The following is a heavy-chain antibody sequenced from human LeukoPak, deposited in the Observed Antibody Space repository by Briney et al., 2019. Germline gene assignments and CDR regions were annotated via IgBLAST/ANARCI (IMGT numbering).Heavy chain of an antibody. CDR1: GFAFINAW. CDR3: TTVPGYDPPCNTFDL. CDR2: IKSRADGETT. V-gene: IGHV3-15*01. D-gene: IGHD2-2*01. J-gene: IGHJ3*01. Sequence: PGGSLRLSCTASGFAFINAWLSWVRQAPGKGLEWVGRIKSRADGETTDYAAPVKDRFTISRDDSTLYLQMNSLKTEDTAVYYCTTVPGYDPPCNTFDLWGQGTMVTVSS.